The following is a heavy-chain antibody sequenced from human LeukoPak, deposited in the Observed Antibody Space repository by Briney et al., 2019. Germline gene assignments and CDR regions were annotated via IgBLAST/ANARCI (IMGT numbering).Heavy chain of an antibody. V-gene: IGHV4-30-4*01. CDR2: IYYSGST. J-gene: IGHJ6*02. CDR3: ARDGYCTNGVCPYYYYGMDV. Sequence: SETLSLTCAVYGGSFSGYYWSWIRQPPGKGLEWIGYIYYSGSTYYNPSLKSRVTISVDTSKNQFSLKLSSVTAADTAVYYCARDGYCTNGVCPYYYYGMDVWGQGTTVTVSS. CDR1: GGSFSGYY. D-gene: IGHD2-8*01.